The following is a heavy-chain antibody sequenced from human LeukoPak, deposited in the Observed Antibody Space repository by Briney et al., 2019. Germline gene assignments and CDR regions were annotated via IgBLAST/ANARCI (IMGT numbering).Heavy chain of an antibody. Sequence: GRSLRLSCAASGFTFSSYAMHWVRQAPGKGLEWVAVISYDGSNKYYADSAKGRFTISRDNSKNTLYLQMNSLRAEDTAVYYCARSSSWYGSSWGQGTLVTVSS. CDR3: ARSSSWYGSS. V-gene: IGHV3-30*04. CDR1: GFTFSSYA. D-gene: IGHD6-13*01. J-gene: IGHJ4*02. CDR2: ISYDGSNK.